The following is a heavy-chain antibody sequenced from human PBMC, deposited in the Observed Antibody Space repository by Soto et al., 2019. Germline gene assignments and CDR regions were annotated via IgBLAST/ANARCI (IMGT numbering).Heavy chain of an antibody. Sequence: WTWIRQPPGKGLEWIGYIYHSGSTYYNPSLKSRVTISVDRSKNQFSLKMTSVTAADTAVYYCARGYGDSGFDYWGQGTLVTVSS. CDR3: ARGYGDSGFDY. CDR2: IYHSGST. V-gene: IGHV4-30-2*01. J-gene: IGHJ4*02. D-gene: IGHD4-17*01.